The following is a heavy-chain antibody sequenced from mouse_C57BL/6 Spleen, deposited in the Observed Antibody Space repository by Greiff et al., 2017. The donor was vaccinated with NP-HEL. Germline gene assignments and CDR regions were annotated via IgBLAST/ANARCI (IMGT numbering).Heavy chain of an antibody. CDR2: IDPEDGET. Sequence: EVQLQQSGAELVKPGASVKLSCTASGFNIKDYYMHWVKQRPEQGLEWIGRIDPEDGETKYAPKFQGQATITADTSTNTAYLQLTSLTSEDTAVYYCDSHYYDSGNRCFDYWGQGTTLTVSS. CDR3: DSHYYDSGNRCFDY. CDR1: GFNIKDYY. V-gene: IGHV14-2*01. J-gene: IGHJ2*01. D-gene: IGHD1-1*01.